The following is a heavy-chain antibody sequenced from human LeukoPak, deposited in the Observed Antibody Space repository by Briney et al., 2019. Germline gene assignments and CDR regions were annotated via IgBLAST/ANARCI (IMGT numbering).Heavy chain of an antibody. J-gene: IGHJ4*02. CDR2: MSPNSGNT. CDR1: GYTFTSYD. V-gene: IGHV1-8*01. D-gene: IGHD6-19*01. CDR3: ARNYSSGWLRLDY. Sequence: GASVKVSCKASGYTFTSYDINWVRQATGQGLEWMGWMSPNSGNTGYAQKFQGRVTMTRNTSISTAYMELSSLRSEDTAVYYCARNYSSGWLRLDYWGQGTLVTVSS.